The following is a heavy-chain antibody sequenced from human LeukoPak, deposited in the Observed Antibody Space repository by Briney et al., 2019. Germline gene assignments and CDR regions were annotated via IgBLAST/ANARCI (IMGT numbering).Heavy chain of an antibody. Sequence: GGSLRLSCAASGFTFSDYYMSWIRQAPGKGLEWVSYISSSGTTIYYADSVKGRFTISRDNAKNSLYLQMNSLRAEDTALYYCAKDAGYDSSGSKHYFDYWGQGTLVTVSS. CDR3: AKDAGYDSSGSKHYFDY. D-gene: IGHD3-22*01. CDR1: GFTFSDYY. J-gene: IGHJ4*02. V-gene: IGHV3-11*01. CDR2: ISSSGTTI.